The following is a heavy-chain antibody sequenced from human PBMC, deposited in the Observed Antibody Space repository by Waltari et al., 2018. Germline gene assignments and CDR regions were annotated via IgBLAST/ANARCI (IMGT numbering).Heavy chain of an antibody. CDR1: GGSFSGYY. J-gene: IGHJ5*02. CDR2: INHSGST. CDR3: ARVLRYWFDP. V-gene: IGHV4-34*01. Sequence: QVQLQQWGAGLLKPSETLSLTCAVYGGSFSGYYWSWIRQPPGKGLEWIGEINHSGSTNYNPSLKSRVTISVDTSKNQFSLKLSSVTAADTAVYYCARVLRYWFDPWGQGTLVTVSS.